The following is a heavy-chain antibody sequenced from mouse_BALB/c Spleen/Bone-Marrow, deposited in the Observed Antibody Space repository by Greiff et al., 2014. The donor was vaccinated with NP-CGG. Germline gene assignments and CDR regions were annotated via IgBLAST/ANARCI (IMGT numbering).Heavy chain of an antibody. V-gene: IGHV7-3*02. Sequence: EVKLMESGGGLVQPGGSLRLSCATSGFTFSDYYMSWVRQPPGKALEWLGFIRNKANGYTTEYSASVKGRFTISRGNSQSILYLQMNTLRAEDSATYYCARDTNYGNYYWYFDVWGAGTTVTVSS. D-gene: IGHD2-1*01. J-gene: IGHJ1*01. CDR1: GFTFSDYY. CDR3: ARDTNYGNYYWYFDV. CDR2: IRNKANGYTT.